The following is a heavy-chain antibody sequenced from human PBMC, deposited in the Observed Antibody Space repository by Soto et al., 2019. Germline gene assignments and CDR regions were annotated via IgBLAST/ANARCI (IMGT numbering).Heavy chain of an antibody. CDR2: INPSGGST. CDR3: ATSAGSYFAEKYYFDY. J-gene: IGHJ4*02. CDR1: GYTFTSYY. D-gene: IGHD1-26*01. Sequence: ASVKVSCKASGYTFTSYYMHWVRQAPGQGLEWMGIINPSGGSTSYAQKFQGRVTMTEDTSTDTAYMELSSLRSEDTAVYYCATSAGSYFAEKYYFDYWGQGTLVTVSS. V-gene: IGHV1-46*01.